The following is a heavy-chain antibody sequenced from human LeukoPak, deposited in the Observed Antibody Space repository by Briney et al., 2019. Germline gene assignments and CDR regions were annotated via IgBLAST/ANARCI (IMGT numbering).Heavy chain of an antibody. J-gene: IGHJ6*03. Sequence: SETLSLTCTVSGGSISSDYWSWLRQPAGKGLEWIGRIYGSGTTNYNPSLKSRVTISVDTSKNQFSLKLSSVTAADTAVYCCARRNYYGSGSWHYYYYMDVWGKGTTVTVSS. V-gene: IGHV4-4*07. CDR2: IYGSGTT. CDR1: GGSISSDY. CDR3: ARRNYYGSGSWHYYYYMDV. D-gene: IGHD3-10*01.